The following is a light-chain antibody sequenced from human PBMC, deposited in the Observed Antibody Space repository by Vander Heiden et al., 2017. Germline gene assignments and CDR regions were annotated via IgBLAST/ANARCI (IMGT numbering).Light chain of an antibody. V-gene: IGLV1-44*01. CDR3: AAWDDSLNGPGWV. Sequence: QSVLPHLTSASGTPEQSVTISCSGSCSTLGSNTVNWYQQLPGTAPKLLIYSNNQRPSGVPDRFSGSKSGTAASLAISGLQSEDEAEYYCAAWDDSLNGPGWVFGGGTKLTVL. CDR1: CSTLGSNT. J-gene: IGLJ3*02. CDR2: SNN.